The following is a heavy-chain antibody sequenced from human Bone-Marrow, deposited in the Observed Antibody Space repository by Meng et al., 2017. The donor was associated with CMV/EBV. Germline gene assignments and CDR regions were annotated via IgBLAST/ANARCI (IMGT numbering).Heavy chain of an antibody. J-gene: IGHJ4*02. CDR3: ARVGEDYQFDY. CDR1: GDSISLYY. CDR2: IYYSGST. D-gene: IGHD3-10*01. V-gene: IGHV4-59*01. Sequence: SETLSLTCTVSGDSISLYYWSWIRQPPGNGLEWIGYIYYSGSTNYNPSLKSRVTISVDTSRNQFSLKLSSVTAADTDVYYCARVGEDYQFDYWGQGTLVTVSS.